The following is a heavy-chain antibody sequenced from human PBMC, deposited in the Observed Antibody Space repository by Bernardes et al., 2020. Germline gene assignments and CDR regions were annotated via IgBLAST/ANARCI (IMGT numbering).Heavy chain of an antibody. D-gene: IGHD1-26*01. Sequence: GVSLRLSCAASGFTFNNYVMHWVRHALGKGLEWVSVIAAAGDTYYPGSVKRRFTISRDNAKNSLLLRMNSLRAEDTAVYYCTRGRVGANLDYWGQGTLVTVSS. J-gene: IGHJ4*02. V-gene: IGHV3-13*01. CDR1: GFTFNNYV. CDR2: IAAAGDT. CDR3: TRGRVGANLDY.